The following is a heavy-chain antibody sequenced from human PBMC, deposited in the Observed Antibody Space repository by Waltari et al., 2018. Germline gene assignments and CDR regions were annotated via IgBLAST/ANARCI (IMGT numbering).Heavy chain of an antibody. CDR1: GGTFSSYA. D-gene: IGHD3-22*01. V-gene: IGHV1-69*05. Sequence: QVQLVQSGAEVKKPGSSVKVSFKASGGTFSSYAISWVRPAPGQGLEWMGGIIPIFGTANYAQKFQGRVTITTDESTSTAYMELSSLRSEDTAVYYCARESSDREDSSGSFDYWGQGTLVTVSS. J-gene: IGHJ4*02. CDR3: ARESSDREDSSGSFDY. CDR2: IIPIFGTA.